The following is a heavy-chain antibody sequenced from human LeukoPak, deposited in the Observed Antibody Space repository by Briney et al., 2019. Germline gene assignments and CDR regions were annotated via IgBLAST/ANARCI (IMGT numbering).Heavy chain of an antibody. J-gene: IGHJ4*02. Sequence: SGGSLRLSCAASGFTFSSYSMNWVRQAPGKGLEWVSYISSSSSTIYYADSVKGRFTISRDNAKNSLYLQMNSLRAEDTAVYYCAKVVDIAAAGYFDYWGQGTLVTVSS. CDR2: ISSSSSTI. CDR1: GFTFSSYS. CDR3: AKVVDIAAAGYFDY. V-gene: IGHV3-48*01. D-gene: IGHD6-13*01.